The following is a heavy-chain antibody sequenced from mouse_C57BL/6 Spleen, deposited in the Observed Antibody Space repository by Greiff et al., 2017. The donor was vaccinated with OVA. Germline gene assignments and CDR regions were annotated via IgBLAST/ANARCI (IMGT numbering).Heavy chain of an antibody. CDR2: IDPETGGT. CDR3: TSSPYFDV. V-gene: IGHV1-15*01. J-gene: IGHJ1*03. Sequence: VKLMESGAELVRPGASVTLSCKASGYTFTDYEMHWVKQTPVHGLEWIGAIDPETGGTAYNQKFKGKAILTADKSSSTAYMELRSLTSEDSAVYYCTSSPYFDVWGTGTTVTVSS. D-gene: IGHD6-2*01. CDR1: GYTFTDYE.